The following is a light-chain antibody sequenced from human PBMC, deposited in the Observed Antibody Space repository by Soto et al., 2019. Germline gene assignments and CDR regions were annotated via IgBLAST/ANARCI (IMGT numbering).Light chain of an antibody. CDR2: EVS. V-gene: IGLV2-14*01. CDR3: ISYTGSSTSYV. CDR1: SSDVGAYNH. Sequence: QSVLTQPASVSGSPGQSITISCTGTSSDVGAYNHVAWYQQHPGKAPKFMIYEVSNRPSGVSNRFSGSKSGNMASLTISGLQAEDEADYYCISYTGSSTSYVFGTGTKVTVL. J-gene: IGLJ1*01.